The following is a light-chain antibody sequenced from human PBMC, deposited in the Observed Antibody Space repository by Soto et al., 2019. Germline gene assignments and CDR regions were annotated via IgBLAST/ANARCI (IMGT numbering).Light chain of an antibody. J-gene: IGKJ5*01. Sequence: EMVMTQSPAALSVSPGERATLSCRASQSISSNLAWYQQKPGQAPRLLIYGASTRATGIPARFSGSGSGKDFTLTISSLEREDFAVYYCQQRINWPITFGQGTRLEIK. V-gene: IGKV3-15*01. CDR1: QSISSN. CDR2: GAS. CDR3: QQRINWPIT.